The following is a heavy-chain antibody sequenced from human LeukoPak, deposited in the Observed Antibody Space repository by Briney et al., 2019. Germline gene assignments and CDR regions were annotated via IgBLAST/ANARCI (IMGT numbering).Heavy chain of an antibody. V-gene: IGHV3-23*01. CDR2: ITASGDRT. J-gene: IGHJ5*02. Sequence: GGSLRLSCDASGLIYSSYAMSWVRQAPGKGLEWVSSITASGDRTFYGDSVTGRFTVSRDNSKNTLYLQMNSLRAEDTAVYFCARAATNWFDPWGQGALVTVSS. CDR3: ARAATNWFDP. CDR1: GLIYSSYA. D-gene: IGHD5-24*01.